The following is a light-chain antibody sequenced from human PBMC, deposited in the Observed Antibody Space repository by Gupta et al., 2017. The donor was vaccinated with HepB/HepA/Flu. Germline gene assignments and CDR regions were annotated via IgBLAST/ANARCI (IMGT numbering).Light chain of an antibody. Sequence: QSALTQPASVSGSPVPSITISCTGTSSDVGGYNYVSWYQQHPGKAPKFIISDVSNRPSGVSNRFSGSKSGNTASLTIAGLQAEDEADYFCGSYTTSTTLGVFGTGTKVTVL. V-gene: IGLV2-14*03. CDR1: SSDVGGYNY. CDR2: DVS. J-gene: IGLJ1*01. CDR3: GSYTTSTTLGV.